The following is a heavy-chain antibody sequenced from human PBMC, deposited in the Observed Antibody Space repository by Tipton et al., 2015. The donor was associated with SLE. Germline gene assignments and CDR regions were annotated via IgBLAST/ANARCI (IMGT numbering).Heavy chain of an antibody. CDR3: ARGRKKGYGSGSYAYFDY. V-gene: IGHV4-39*07. CDR1: GGSISSSSNY. Sequence: GLVKPSETLSLTCTVSGGSISSSSNYWGWIRQPPGKALEWIGSIYYSGNTYYNPSLKSRVAISRDTSKNQFSLKLSSVTAADTAVYYCARGRKKGYGSGSYAYFDYWGQGTLVTVSS. J-gene: IGHJ4*02. D-gene: IGHD3-10*01. CDR2: IYYSGNT.